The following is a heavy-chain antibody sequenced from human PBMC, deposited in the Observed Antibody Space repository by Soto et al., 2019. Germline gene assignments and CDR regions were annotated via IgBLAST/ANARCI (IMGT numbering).Heavy chain of an antibody. CDR1: GGSISSSSYY. V-gene: IGHV4-39*01. CDR2: IYYSGST. Sequence: SETLSLTCTVSGGSISSSSYYWGWIRQPPGKGLEWIGSIYYSGSTYYNPSLKSRVTISVDTSKNQFSLKLSSVTAADTAVYYCASPYGSGSYHYYYYYYGMDVWGPGTTVTV. D-gene: IGHD3-10*01. J-gene: IGHJ6*02. CDR3: ASPYGSGSYHYYYYYYGMDV.